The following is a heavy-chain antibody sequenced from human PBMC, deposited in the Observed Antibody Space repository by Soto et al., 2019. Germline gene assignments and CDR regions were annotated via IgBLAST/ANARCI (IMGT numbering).Heavy chain of an antibody. Sequence: EVQLVESGGGLVKPGGSLRLSRAASGFTFSNAWMNWVRQAPGKGLEWVGRIKSKTDGGTTDYAAPVKGRFTISRDDSKNTLYLQMNSLKTEDTAVYYCTTADYYDSSGYYLFDYWGQGTLVTVSS. V-gene: IGHV3-15*07. CDR1: GFTFSNAW. CDR2: IKSKTDGGTT. D-gene: IGHD3-22*01. CDR3: TTADYYDSSGYYLFDY. J-gene: IGHJ4*02.